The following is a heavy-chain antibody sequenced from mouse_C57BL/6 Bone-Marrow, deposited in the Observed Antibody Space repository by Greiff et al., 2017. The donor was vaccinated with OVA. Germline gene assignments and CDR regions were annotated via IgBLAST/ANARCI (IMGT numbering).Heavy chain of an antibody. D-gene: IGHD1-1*01. J-gene: IGHJ3*01. CDR3: ARSDYGSAWFAY. Sequence: QVQLQQSGAELVKPGASVKMSCKASGYTFTSYWITWVKQRPGQGLEWIGDIYPGSGSTNYNEKFKSKATLTVDTSSSTAYMQLSSLTSEDSAVYYCARSDYGSAWFAYWGQGTLVTVSA. CDR1: GYTFTSYW. V-gene: IGHV1-55*01. CDR2: IYPGSGST.